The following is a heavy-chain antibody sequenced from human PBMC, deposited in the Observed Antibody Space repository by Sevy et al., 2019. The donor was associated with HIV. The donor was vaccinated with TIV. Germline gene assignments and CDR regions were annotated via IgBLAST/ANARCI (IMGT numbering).Heavy chain of an antibody. CDR2: IYYGGMT. J-gene: IGHJ6*02. CDR1: GDSISSNY. CDR3: ASPEPPLYYGMDV. Sequence: SETLSLTCTVSGDSISSNYWSWIRQPPGKGLEWIGYIYYGGMTNYNPPLKSRVTILEDTSKNQFSLRLSSVTAADTAVYYCASPEPPLYYGMDVWGQGTTVTVSS. V-gene: IGHV4-59*01.